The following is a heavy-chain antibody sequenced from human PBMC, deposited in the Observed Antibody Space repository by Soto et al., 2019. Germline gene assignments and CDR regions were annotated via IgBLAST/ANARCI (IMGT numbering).Heavy chain of an antibody. CDR3: AHLTTGGFYFDY. CDR1: GLSLRNSGVG. Sequence: QITLKESGPTLVKPTQTLTLTCTFSGLSLRNSGVGVGWSRQPPGKALEGLELIYWDDDKRYSPSLKSRLTIPMDTSKNQVVLTMTNMDTVDTATYYCAHLTTGGFYFDYWGQGNLVTVCS. D-gene: IGHD4-17*01. J-gene: IGHJ4*02. V-gene: IGHV2-5*02. CDR2: IYWDDDK.